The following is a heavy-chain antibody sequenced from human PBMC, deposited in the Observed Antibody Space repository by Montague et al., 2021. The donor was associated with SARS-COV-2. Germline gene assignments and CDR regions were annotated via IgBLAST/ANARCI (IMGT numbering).Heavy chain of an antibody. CDR1: GDSVSSNTAT. Sequence: CAISGDSVSSNTATWNWIRQSPSRGLEWLGRTYYGSKWYHDYAISLKSRITISPDTSKNQFSLQLSSVAPEDTAVFYCARTTTRMLYPENAFDIWGQGTMVTVSS. D-gene: IGHD2-15*01. V-gene: IGHV6-1*01. CDR3: ARTTTRMLYPENAFDI. CDR2: TYYGSKWYH. J-gene: IGHJ3*02.